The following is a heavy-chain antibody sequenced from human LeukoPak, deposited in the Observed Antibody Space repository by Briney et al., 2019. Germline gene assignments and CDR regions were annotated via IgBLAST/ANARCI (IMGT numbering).Heavy chain of an antibody. V-gene: IGHV3-21*01. CDR1: GFTFSGYS. D-gene: IGHD2-2*01. CDR2: ISSSSSYI. Sequence: GGSLRLSCAASGFTFSGYSMNWVRQAPGKGLEWVSSISSSSSYIYYADSVKGRFTISRDNAKNSLYLQMNSLRAEDTAVYYCARDRGIVVVPAARYDYWGQGTLVTASS. J-gene: IGHJ4*02. CDR3: ARDRGIVVVPAARYDY.